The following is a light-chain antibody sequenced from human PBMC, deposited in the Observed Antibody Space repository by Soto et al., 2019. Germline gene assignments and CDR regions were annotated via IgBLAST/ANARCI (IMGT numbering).Light chain of an antibody. CDR2: YAS. V-gene: IGKV3-11*01. J-gene: IGKJ1*01. CDR1: QHISTN. CDR3: QQRLNWPPG. Sequence: EIALTQSPSTLSLSPGMRATLSCRASQHISTNLAWYQQKPGQAPRLLIYYASTRATGIPARFSGSGSGTDFTLTISDLEPADFGLYYCQQRLNWPPGFGQGTKVDI.